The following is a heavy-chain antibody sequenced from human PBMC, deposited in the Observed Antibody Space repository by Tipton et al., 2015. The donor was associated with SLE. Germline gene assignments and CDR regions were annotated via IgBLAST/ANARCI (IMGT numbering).Heavy chain of an antibody. V-gene: IGHV1-18*01. CDR1: DHSFSTYG. J-gene: IGHJ4*02. CDR3: ARDNEREVSFGY. D-gene: IGHD1-1*01. Sequence: QSGAEVKKPGASVKVSCKASDHSFSTYGFNWVRQAPGQGLEWMGWISASNGNTHYAQHLQGRFTMTTDTSTNTAYMELRSLRSDGTAVYYCARDNEREVSFGYWGQGTLVTVSS. CDR2: ISASNGNT.